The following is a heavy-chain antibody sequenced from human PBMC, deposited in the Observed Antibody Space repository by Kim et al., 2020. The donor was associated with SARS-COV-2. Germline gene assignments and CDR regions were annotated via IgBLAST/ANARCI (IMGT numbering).Heavy chain of an antibody. CDR2: ISGNGGST. CDR1: GFTFSSYA. J-gene: IGHJ6*02. Sequence: GGSLRLSCAASGFTFSSYAMSWVRQAPGKGLEWVSAISGNGGSTYYADSVKGRFTISRDNPKNTLYLQMNSLRAEDTAVYYCGKGMPGGTLYYYYYYAMDVWGQGTTVTVSS. CDR3: GKGMPGGTLYYYYYYAMDV. V-gene: IGHV3-23*01. D-gene: IGHD1-26*01.